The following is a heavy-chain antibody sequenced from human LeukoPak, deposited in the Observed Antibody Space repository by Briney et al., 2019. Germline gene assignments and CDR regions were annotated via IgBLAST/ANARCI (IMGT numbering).Heavy chain of an antibody. CDR3: AKVGDGYNLYNWFDP. V-gene: IGHV3-23*01. J-gene: IGHJ5*02. D-gene: IGHD5-24*01. CDR1: GFTFSSYA. Sequence: GGSLRLSCAASGFTFSSYAMSWVRQAPGKGLEWVSAISGSGGHTYYADSVKGRFTISRDNSKNTLYLQINSLRAEDTAVYYCAKVGDGYNLYNWFDPWGQGTLVTVSS. CDR2: ISGSGGHT.